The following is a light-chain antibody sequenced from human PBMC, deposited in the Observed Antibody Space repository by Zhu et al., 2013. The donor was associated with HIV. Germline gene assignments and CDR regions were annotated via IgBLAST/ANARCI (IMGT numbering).Light chain of an antibody. CDR1: QSISSY. J-gene: IGKJ1*01. CDR2: AAS. V-gene: IGKV1-39*01. Sequence: DIQMTQSPSSLSASVGDRVTITCRASQSISSYLNWYQQKPGKAPNLLIYAASSLQSGVPSRFSGSGSGTDFTLTISSLQPEDFATYYCQQSYFTPPWTFGQGTKVEIK. CDR3: QQSYFTPPWT.